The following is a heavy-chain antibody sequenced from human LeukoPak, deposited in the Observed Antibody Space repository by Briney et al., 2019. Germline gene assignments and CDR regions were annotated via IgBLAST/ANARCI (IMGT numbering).Heavy chain of an antibody. CDR1: GFPFSTYD. Sequence: GGSLRLSCAASGFPFSTYDMTWVRQAPGKGLEWVSAISGSGGSTYYADSVKGRFTISRDNSKNTLYLQMNSLRAEDTAVYYCAKDPVLRNYYDSSGYLFDYWGQGTLVTVSS. D-gene: IGHD3-22*01. CDR2: ISGSGGST. V-gene: IGHV3-23*01. CDR3: AKDPVLRNYYDSSGYLFDY. J-gene: IGHJ4*02.